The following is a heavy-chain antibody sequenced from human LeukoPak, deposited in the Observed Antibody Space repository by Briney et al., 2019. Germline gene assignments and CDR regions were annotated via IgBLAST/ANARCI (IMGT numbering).Heavy chain of an antibody. CDR2: IYPGDSDT. D-gene: IGHD3-10*01. V-gene: IGHV5-51*01. J-gene: IGHJ4*02. Sequence: GESLKISCKGSGYSFTSYWIGWVRQMPGKGLEWMGIIYPGDSDTRYSPSFQGQVTISADKSISTAYLQWSSLKASDTAMYYCARQWDPYLNYYGSGSYDYYFDYWGQGTLVTVSS. CDR3: ARQWDPYLNYYGSGSYDYYFDY. CDR1: GYSFTSYW.